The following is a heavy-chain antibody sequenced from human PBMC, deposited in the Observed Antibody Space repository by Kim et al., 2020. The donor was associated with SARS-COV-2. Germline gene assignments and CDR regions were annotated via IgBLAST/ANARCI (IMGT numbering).Heavy chain of an antibody. Sequence: GGSLRLSCAASGFTFSSYSMNWVRQAPGKGLEWVSYISSSSSTIYYADSVKGRFTISRDNAKNSLYLQMNSLRDEDTAVYYCARVRAMGSITYYYDSSGYWDFDYWGQGTLVTVSS. CDR1: GFTFSSYS. CDR3: ARVRAMGSITYYYDSSGYWDFDY. CDR2: ISSSSSTI. D-gene: IGHD3-22*01. V-gene: IGHV3-48*02. J-gene: IGHJ4*02.